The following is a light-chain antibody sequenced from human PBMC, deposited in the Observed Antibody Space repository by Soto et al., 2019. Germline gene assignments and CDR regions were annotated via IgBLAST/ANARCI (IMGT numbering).Light chain of an antibody. CDR2: DAS. CDR1: QSVGYN. J-gene: IGKJ1*01. CDR3: QQYGSSGT. V-gene: IGKV3D-15*01. Sequence: EIVMTQSPATLSVSPGERATLSCRASQSVGYNLAWYQQKPGQAPRLLIYDASNRATGIPARFSGSGSGTDFTLTISSLEPEDFAVYYCQQYGSSGTFGQGTKVHIK.